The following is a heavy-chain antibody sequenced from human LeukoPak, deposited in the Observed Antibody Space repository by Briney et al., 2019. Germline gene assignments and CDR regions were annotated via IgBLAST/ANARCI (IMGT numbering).Heavy chain of an antibody. CDR2: ISSGSDTI. CDR1: GFTFAIYG. J-gene: IGHJ4*02. Sequence: GGSLRLSCAASGFTFAIYGMNWVRQAPGKGPEWVSYISSGSDTIYYADSAKDRFTMSRDNAKNSLFLQMNSLRAEDTAVYYCARATRNGYDYWGQGTLVAVSS. D-gene: IGHD5-24*01. CDR3: ARATRNGYDY. V-gene: IGHV3-48*04.